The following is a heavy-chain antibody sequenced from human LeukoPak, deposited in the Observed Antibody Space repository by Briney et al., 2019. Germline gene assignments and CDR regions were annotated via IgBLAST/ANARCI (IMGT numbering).Heavy chain of an antibody. CDR3: ARDGDCSGISCYSSYYYMDV. CDR1: GYTFTSYY. D-gene: IGHD2-15*01. Sequence: ASVKVSCKASGYTFTSYYMHWVRQAPGQGLEWMGIINPSGGSTSYAQKFQGRVTMTTDTSTSTAYMELRSLRSDDSAVYYCARDGDCSGISCYSSYYYMDVWGKGTTVTVSS. J-gene: IGHJ6*03. CDR2: INPSGGST. V-gene: IGHV1-46*01.